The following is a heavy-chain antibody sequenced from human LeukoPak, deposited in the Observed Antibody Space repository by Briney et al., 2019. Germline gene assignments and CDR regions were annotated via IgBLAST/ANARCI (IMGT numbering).Heavy chain of an antibody. CDR2: IYSGGST. CDR3: ARDTYYYDSSGYYDI. V-gene: IGHV3-53*01. D-gene: IGHD3-22*01. CDR1: GFTVSSNY. Sequence: PGGSLRLSCAASGFTVSSNYISWVRQAPGKGLEWVSVIYSGGSTYYADSVKGRFTISRDNSKNTLYLQMNSLRAEDTAVYYCARDTYYYDSSGYYDIWGQGTMVTVSS. J-gene: IGHJ3*02.